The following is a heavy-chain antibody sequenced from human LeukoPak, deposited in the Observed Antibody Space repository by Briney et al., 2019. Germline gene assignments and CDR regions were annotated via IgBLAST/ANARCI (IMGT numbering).Heavy chain of an antibody. V-gene: IGHV4-39*01. J-gene: IGHJ4*02. CDR3: ARRHDGEFDY. Sequence: PSETLSLTCTVSGGSICGSSYHWGWIRQPPGKGLEWIGNLYYSGSTYYNPSLKSRVTISVDTSKNQFSLKLNSLTAADTAVYYCARRHDGEFDYWGQGTLVTVSS. D-gene: IGHD3-10*01. CDR1: GGSICGSSYH. CDR2: LYYSGST.